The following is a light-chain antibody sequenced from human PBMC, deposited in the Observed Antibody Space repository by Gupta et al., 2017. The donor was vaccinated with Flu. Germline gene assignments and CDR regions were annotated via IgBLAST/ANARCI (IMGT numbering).Light chain of an antibody. CDR2: GTS. CDR3: QQYGTSPLT. J-gene: IGKJ4*01. V-gene: IGKV3-20*01. CDR1: QSVASSD. Sequence: EIVLTQSPSTLSLSPGEGATLSCRASQSVASSDLAWYQQRPGQAPRLLIYGTSSRATGIPDRFSDSGSGTDFTLTISRLGPEDFAVYYCQQYGTSPLTFGGGTKVEIK.